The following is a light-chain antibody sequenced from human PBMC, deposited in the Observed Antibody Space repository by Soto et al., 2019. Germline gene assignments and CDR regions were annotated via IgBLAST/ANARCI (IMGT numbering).Light chain of an antibody. Sequence: DIQMTQSPSTLSASVGDRVTITCRASQSISSWLAWYQQKPGKAPKLLIYKASSLESGVPSRFSGSGSGTEFTLNISSLQPDDFATYYCQQYNSYSTWPFGQGTKVEIK. CDR2: KAS. J-gene: IGKJ1*01. V-gene: IGKV1-5*03. CDR1: QSISSW. CDR3: QQYNSYSTWP.